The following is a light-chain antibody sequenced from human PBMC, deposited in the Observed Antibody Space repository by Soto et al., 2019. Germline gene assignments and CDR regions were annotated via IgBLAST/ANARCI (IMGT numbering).Light chain of an antibody. CDR1: QDISKF. J-gene: IGKJ3*01. Sequence: DIQIPQSPSSLSASIGDRVSFTCQASQDISKFLNWYKHKPGQAPSLLIYDASKSQFGVPSRFSASGSGKDLTFTIRSIKSEDNAKDYSQQDENRSDTCGPGTKV. V-gene: IGKV1-33*01. CDR3: QQDENRSDT. CDR2: DAS.